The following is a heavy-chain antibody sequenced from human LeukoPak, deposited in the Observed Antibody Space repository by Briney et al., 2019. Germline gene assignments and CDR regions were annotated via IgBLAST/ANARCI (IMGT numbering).Heavy chain of an antibody. Sequence: ASVKVSCKASGGTFSSYAISWVRQAPGQGLEWMGGMNPKSGDTGYSQKFQGRVFITRDTSINTAYMELSSLGSDDTAVYYCARDGRGSRSSWFDPWGQGTLVIVSS. V-gene: IGHV1-8*03. J-gene: IGHJ5*02. CDR3: ARDGRGSRSSWFDP. CDR1: GGTFSSYA. CDR2: MNPKSGDT. D-gene: IGHD3-10*01.